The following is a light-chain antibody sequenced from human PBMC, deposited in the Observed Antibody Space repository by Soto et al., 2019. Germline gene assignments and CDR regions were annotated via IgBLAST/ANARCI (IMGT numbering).Light chain of an antibody. J-gene: IGLJ1*01. Sequence: QSVLTQPASVSGSPGQSITISCTGTSSDVGGHNYVSWYQQHPGKAPQLMISDVSNRPSGVSNRFSGSKSGNTASLTISGLQVEDEADYYCSSYTSSSTYVFGTGTKLTVL. V-gene: IGLV2-14*03. CDR2: DVS. CDR1: SSDVGGHNY. CDR3: SSYTSSSTYV.